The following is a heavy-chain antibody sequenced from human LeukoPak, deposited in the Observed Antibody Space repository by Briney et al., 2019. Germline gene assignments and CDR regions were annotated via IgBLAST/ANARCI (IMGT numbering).Heavy chain of an antibody. V-gene: IGHV4-61*02. CDR2: IYTSGST. CDR1: GGSISSGSYY. D-gene: IGHD3-10*01. Sequence: SETLSLTCTVSGGSISSGSYYWSWIRQPAGKGLEWIGRIYTSGSTNYNPSLKSRVTISVDTSKNQFSLKLSSVTAADTAVYYCARHLRVYYYGSGSFFWYFDYWGQGTLVTVSS. CDR3: ARHLRVYYYGSGSFFWYFDY. J-gene: IGHJ4*02.